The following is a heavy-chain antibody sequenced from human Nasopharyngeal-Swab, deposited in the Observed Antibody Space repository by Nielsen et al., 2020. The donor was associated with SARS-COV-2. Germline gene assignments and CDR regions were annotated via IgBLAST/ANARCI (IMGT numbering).Heavy chain of an antibody. Sequence: QAPGKGVEWGGRIKSKADGGTTEYAAPVEGRFTISRDDSRNTQSLQMNSLKTEDTAVYYCTAGVPFEQWGQGALVTVSS. J-gene: IGHJ4*02. V-gene: IGHV3-15*01. CDR2: IKSKADGGTT. CDR3: TAGVPFEQ. D-gene: IGHD1/OR15-1a*01.